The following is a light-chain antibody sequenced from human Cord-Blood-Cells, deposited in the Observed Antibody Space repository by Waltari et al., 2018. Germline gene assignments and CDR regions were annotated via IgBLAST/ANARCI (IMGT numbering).Light chain of an antibody. CDR2: WAS. V-gene: IGKV4-1*01. CDR3: QQYLSTPCT. J-gene: IGKJ1*01. CDR1: QSVLYNSSNKNY. Sequence: DIVMTQSPESLAVSLGVRATINCKSSQSVLYNSSNKNYLSWYQQKPGQPPKLLIYWASTRESGVPVRFSGSGSGTDFTHTISSLQGEDVAVYCCQQYLSTPCTFSQGTKVELK.